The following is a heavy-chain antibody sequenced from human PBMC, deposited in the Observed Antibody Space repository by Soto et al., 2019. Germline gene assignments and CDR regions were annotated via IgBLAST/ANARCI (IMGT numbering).Heavy chain of an antibody. Sequence: SETLSLTCTVSGAFITYGGYSWSWIRQTPGKGLEWIGYINHLETTFYNPSFESRLTLSIDRAKNQFSLKLHSMSAADRAVYFCARGGGSDSFDYWGQGILVTVSS. V-gene: IGHV4-30-2*01. J-gene: IGHJ4*02. D-gene: IGHD1-26*01. CDR1: GAFITYGGYS. CDR2: INHLETT. CDR3: ARGGGSDSFDY.